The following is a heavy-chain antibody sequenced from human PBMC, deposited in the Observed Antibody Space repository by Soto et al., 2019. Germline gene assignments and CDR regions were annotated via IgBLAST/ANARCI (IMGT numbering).Heavy chain of an antibody. CDR2: VNPSGGHT. CDR3: AGGGHVVVVTAALDY. D-gene: IGHD2-21*02. CDR1: GDTFTDYY. Sequence: QVQLVQSGAEVKKPGASVKVSCKASGDTFTDYYIHWVRQAPGQGLEWMGTVNPSGGHTTYAQHFLGRMTMNRDTATSTLYMELTSLTSEDTAVYYCAGGGHVVVVTAALDYWGQGTLVTFSS. V-gene: IGHV1-46*01. J-gene: IGHJ4*02.